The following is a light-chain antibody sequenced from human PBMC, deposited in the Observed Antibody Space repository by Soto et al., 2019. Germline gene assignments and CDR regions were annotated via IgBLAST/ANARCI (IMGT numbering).Light chain of an antibody. CDR1: QRISSY. Sequence: DIQMTQSPSSLSASVGDTVTITCRASQRISSYVNWYQQKPGKSPKLLIYTASSLQGGVPSRFSGSGSGTDFTLTISSLRPEDSATYYCQQSYGIRTFGQGTKVDIK. CDR2: TAS. V-gene: IGKV1-39*01. CDR3: QQSYGIRT. J-gene: IGKJ1*01.